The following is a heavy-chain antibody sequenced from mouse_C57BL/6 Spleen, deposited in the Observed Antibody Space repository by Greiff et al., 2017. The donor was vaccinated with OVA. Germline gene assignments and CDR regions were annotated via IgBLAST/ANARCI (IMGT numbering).Heavy chain of an antibody. CDR1: GYSITSDY. V-gene: IGHV3-8*01. CDR2: ISYSGST. J-gene: IGHJ1*03. Sequence: EVKLQESGPGLAKPSQTLSLTCSVTGYSITSDYWNWIRKFPGNKLEYMGYISYSGSTYYNPSLKSRISITRDTSNNQYYLQLKSVTTEDTATYYCARRNYGNYDWYFDVWGTGTTVTVSS. D-gene: IGHD2-1*01. CDR3: ARRNYGNYDWYFDV.